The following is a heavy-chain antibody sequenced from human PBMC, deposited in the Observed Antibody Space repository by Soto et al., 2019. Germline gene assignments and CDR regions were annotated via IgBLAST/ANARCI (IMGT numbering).Heavy chain of an antibody. J-gene: IGHJ6*02. V-gene: IGHV3-11*01. CDR3: ARVSWREKYGMDV. CDR1: GFTFSDSY. CDR2: ITFSGNTV. Sequence: GWLRRSGTASGFTFSDSYMSWIRQAPGKGLEWISYITFSGNTVYYADSLKGRFTIARDNAKNSLYLQMNRLRAEDTAVYYCARVSWREKYGMDVWGQGTTVTVYS.